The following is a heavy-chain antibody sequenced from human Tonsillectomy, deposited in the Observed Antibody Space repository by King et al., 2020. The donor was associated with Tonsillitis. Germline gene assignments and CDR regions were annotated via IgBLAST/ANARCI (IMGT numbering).Heavy chain of an antibody. CDR1: GFPFSTYA. D-gene: IGHD5-24*01. CDR3: VKDKGDGYYYCDH. V-gene: IGHV3-64D*06. Sequence: EEQLVQSGGGLVQPGGSLRLSCSASGFPFSTYAMHWVRQAPGKGLQYVSAISDNGRSTYYPDSVKGRFTISRDNSENTLYLQMNSLRSEDTAVYYCVKDKGDGYYYCDHWGRGTLVTVSS. CDR2: ISDNGRST. J-gene: IGHJ4*02.